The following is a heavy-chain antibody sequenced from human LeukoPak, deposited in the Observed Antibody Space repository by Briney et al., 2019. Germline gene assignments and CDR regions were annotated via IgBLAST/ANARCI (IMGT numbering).Heavy chain of an antibody. V-gene: IGHV3-30*18. J-gene: IGHJ6*02. CDR1: GFTFSTSG. Sequence: GGSLRLSCKATGFTFSTSGMSWVRQAPGKGLEWVAVISYDGSNKYYADSVKGRFTISRDNSKNTLYLQMNSLRAEDTAVYYCAKSATVTPYGMDVWGQGTTVTVSS. CDR2: ISYDGSNK. D-gene: IGHD4-17*01. CDR3: AKSATVTPYGMDV.